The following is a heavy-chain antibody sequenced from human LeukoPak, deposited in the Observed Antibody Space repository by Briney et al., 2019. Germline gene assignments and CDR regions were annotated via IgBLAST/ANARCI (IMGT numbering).Heavy chain of an antibody. CDR3: ARSSGIAVAGTRGFDY. J-gene: IGHJ4*02. D-gene: IGHD6-19*01. CDR2: ISAYNGNT. CDR1: GYTFTSYG. V-gene: IGHV1-18*01. Sequence: APVKVSCKASGYTFTSYGISWVRQAPGQGLEWMGWISAYNGNTNYAQKLQGRVTMTTDTSTSTAYMELRSLRSDDTAVYYCARSSGIAVAGTRGFDYWGQGTLVTVSS.